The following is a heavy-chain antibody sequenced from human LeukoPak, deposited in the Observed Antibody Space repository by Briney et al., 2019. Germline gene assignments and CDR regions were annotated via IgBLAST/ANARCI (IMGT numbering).Heavy chain of an antibody. CDR3: VRGLTTVATWLYL. Sequence: ASVKVSCKGSGYTFTGYLMHWVRQAPGQGLEWMGWISPNSGDTKSAQKFQGRITMTRDTSISTAYMEVSRLRSDDTAVYYCVRGLTTVATWLYLWGRGTLVTVSS. CDR2: ISPNSGDT. V-gene: IGHV1-2*02. J-gene: IGHJ2*01. D-gene: IGHD4-17*01. CDR1: GYTFTGYL.